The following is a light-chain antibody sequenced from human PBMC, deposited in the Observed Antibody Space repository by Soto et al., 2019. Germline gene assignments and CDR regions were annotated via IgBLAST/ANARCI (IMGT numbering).Light chain of an antibody. V-gene: IGLV2-14*03. CDR1: STDVGYSNY. Sequence: QSALTQPASVSGSLGQSITISCTGTSTDVGYSNYVSWYQQHPGKVPKLMIYDVHNRPSGVSNRFSGSKSGNTASLTISGLQAEDEADYYCSSYTMTNTPCVFGTGTKVTVL. J-gene: IGLJ1*01. CDR3: SSYTMTNTPCV. CDR2: DVH.